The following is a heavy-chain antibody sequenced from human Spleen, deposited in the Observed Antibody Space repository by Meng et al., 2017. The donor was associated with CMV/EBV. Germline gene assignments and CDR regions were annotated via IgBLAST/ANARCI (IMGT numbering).Heavy chain of an antibody. V-gene: IGHV3-30*04. Sequence: GESLKISCAASGFTFSTYAMHWVRQAPGKGLEWVAVISYDGSHKNYADSVKGRFTIARDNSKNTLYLQMNSLRAEDTAVYYCARANDGKGDWFDPWGQGTLVTVSS. D-gene: IGHD3-22*01. CDR2: ISYDGSHK. J-gene: IGHJ5*02. CDR1: GFTFSTYA. CDR3: ARANDGKGDWFDP.